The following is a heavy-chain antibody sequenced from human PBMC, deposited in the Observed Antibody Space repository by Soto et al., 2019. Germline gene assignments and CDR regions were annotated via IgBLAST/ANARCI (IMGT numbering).Heavy chain of an antibody. CDR1: GDSIRSSNHY. CDR2: IYYSGTT. J-gene: IGHJ4*02. D-gene: IGHD4-17*01. V-gene: IGHV4-39*02. Sequence: SETLSLTCTVSGDSIRSSNHYWCCIRQPPGKGLDWIGTIYYSGTTYYNPSLKSRVTISVDTSKNQFSLKLTSVTAADTAVYYCAKERATTTEFDYWGQGALVTVSS. CDR3: AKERATTTEFDY.